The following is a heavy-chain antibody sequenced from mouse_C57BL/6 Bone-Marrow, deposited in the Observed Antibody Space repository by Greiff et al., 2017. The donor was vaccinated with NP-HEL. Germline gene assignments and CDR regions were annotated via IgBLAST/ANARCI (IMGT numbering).Heavy chain of an antibody. V-gene: IGHV5-4*01. CDR1: GFTFSSYA. J-gene: IGHJ1*03. CDR2: ISDGGSYT. Sequence: EVQLVESGGGLVKPGGSLKLSCAASGFTFSSYAMSWVRQTPEKRLEWVATISDGGSYTYYPDNVKGRFTISRDNAKNNLYLQMSHLKSEDTAMYYCARDRYYGSPRYFDVWGTGTTVTVSS. D-gene: IGHD1-1*01. CDR3: ARDRYYGSPRYFDV.